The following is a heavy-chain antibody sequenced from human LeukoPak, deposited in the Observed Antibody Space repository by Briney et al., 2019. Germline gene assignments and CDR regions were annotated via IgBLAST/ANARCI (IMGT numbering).Heavy chain of an antibody. J-gene: IGHJ4*02. CDR3: AKDRLVVRGVVDH. CDR1: GFTFSNYD. V-gene: IGHV3-30*18. Sequence: GRSLTLSCAASGFTFSNYDMHWVRQSPAKGLEWVAAISYDGSNKYYADSLKGLFTISRDNSKNTLSLQLNSLRREDTAVYYCAKDRLVVRGVVDHWGQGTLVTVSS. D-gene: IGHD3-10*01. CDR2: ISYDGSNK.